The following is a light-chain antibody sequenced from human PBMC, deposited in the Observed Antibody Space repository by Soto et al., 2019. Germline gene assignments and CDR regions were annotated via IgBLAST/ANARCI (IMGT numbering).Light chain of an antibody. CDR1: SSDVGGYDY. V-gene: IGLV2-14*01. CDR3: SSYTRSTTHV. J-gene: IGLJ3*02. Sequence: QSALTQPASVSGSPGQSITISCTGSSSDVGGYDYVSWYQQHPGKAPKLMIYEVYHRPSGVSNRFSGSKSGSTASLTISGLQTEDEADYYCSSYTRSTTHVFGGGTQLTVL. CDR2: EVY.